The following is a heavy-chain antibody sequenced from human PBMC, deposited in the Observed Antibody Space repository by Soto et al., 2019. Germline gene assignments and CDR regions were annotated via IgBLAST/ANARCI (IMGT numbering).Heavy chain of an antibody. CDR3: ARVRGYSSSWPTTYYYYGMDV. CDR1: GYTFTSYG. D-gene: IGHD6-13*01. Sequence: ASVIVSCKASGYTFTSYGISWVRQAPGQGLEWMGWISAYNGNTNYAQKLQGRVTMTTDTSTSTAYMELRSLRSDDTAVYYCARVRGYSSSWPTTYYYYGMDVWGQGTTVTVSS. CDR2: ISAYNGNT. V-gene: IGHV1-18*01. J-gene: IGHJ6*02.